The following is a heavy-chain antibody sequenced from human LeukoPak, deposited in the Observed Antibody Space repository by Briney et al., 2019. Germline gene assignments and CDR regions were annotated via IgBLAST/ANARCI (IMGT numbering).Heavy chain of an antibody. J-gene: IGHJ4*02. CDR3: TRGSSGRRDN. D-gene: IGHD6-19*01. CDR1: GYTFTSCD. Sequence: GASVKVSCKASGYTFTSCDINWVRQATGQGLEWMGWMNPNSGNTGYGQRFQGRITMTRDSSIGTAYMELSNLTSEDTAIYYCTRGSSGRRDNWGQGTLVTVSA. V-gene: IGHV1-8*01. CDR2: MNPNSGNT.